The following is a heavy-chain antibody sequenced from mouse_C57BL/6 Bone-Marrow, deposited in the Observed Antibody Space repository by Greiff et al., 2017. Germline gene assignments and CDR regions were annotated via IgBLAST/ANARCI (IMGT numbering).Heavy chain of an antibody. CDR3: ARSVGNYRHYYFDY. CDR1: GYTFTSYG. Sequence: VQLQQSGAELARPGASVKLSCKASGYTFTSYGISWVKQRTGQGLEWIGEVYPRSGNTYYNEKFKGKATLTADKASSTAYMELRSLTSEDSAVYFCARSVGNYRHYYFDYWGQGTTLTVSS. D-gene: IGHD2-1*01. CDR2: VYPRSGNT. J-gene: IGHJ2*01. V-gene: IGHV1-81*01.